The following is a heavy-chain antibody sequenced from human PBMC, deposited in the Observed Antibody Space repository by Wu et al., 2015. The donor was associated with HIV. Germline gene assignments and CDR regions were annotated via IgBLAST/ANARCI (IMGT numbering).Heavy chain of an antibody. D-gene: IGHD6-19*01. CDR1: GGTFSSYS. CDR3: ARDDSVAGPLDL. Sequence: QVQLVQSGAEVKKPKSSVKVSCKASGGTFSSYSISWIRQAPGQGLEWMGRIIPIFGTADYTQKFQGRVTITADESTSTAYMHLSSLRSEDTAIYYCARDDSVAGPLDLWGQGTLVTVSS. V-gene: IGHV1-69*13. J-gene: IGHJ5*02. CDR2: IIPIFGTA.